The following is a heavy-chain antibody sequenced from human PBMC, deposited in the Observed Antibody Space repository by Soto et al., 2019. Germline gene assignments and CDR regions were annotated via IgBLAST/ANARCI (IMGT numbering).Heavy chain of an antibody. Sequence: GGSLRLSCAASGFTFSSYWMSWVRQAPGKGLEWVANIKQDGSEKYYVDSGKGRFTIARDNAKNSLYLQMNSLRAEDTAVYYCARDGTPAWGPYGSWSYYDYWGQGTLVTVSS. CDR1: GFTFSSYW. CDR3: ARDGTPAWGPYGSWSYYDY. V-gene: IGHV3-7*01. J-gene: IGHJ4*02. D-gene: IGHD3-10*01. CDR2: IKQDGSEK.